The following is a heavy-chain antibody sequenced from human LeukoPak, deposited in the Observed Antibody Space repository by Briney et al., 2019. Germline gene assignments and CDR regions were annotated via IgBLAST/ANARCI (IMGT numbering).Heavy chain of an antibody. J-gene: IGHJ4*02. V-gene: IGHV4-30-4*01. CDR1: NDSISSGDYY. CDR3: VREILYCSGGSCYRGPFDN. D-gene: IGHD2-15*01. CDR2: IFHRGGT. Sequence: PSETLSLTCTVSNDSISSGDYYWNWIRQPPGKGLEWIGYIFHRGGTSYSPSLKSRILFSVDTSQSQFSLKLNSVTAADTAVYYCVREILYCSGGSCYRGPFDNWGQGTLVTVSA.